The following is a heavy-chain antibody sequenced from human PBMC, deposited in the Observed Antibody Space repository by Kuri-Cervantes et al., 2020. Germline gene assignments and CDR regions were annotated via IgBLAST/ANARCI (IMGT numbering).Heavy chain of an antibody. CDR3: ARETRFPYYSMDV. Sequence: GESLKISCAASGFTFSSYAMSWVRQAPGKGLEWVSAISGSGGSTYYADSVKGRFTISRDNSKNTLYLQMNSLRAEDTAVYYCARETRFPYYSMDVWGKGTTVTVSS. V-gene: IGHV3-23*01. CDR1: GFTFSSYA. CDR2: ISGSGGST. J-gene: IGHJ6*03.